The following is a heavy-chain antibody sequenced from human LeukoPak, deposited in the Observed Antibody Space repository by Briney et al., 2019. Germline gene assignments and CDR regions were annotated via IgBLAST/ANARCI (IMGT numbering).Heavy chain of an antibody. Sequence: GGSLRLSCTVSGFTVSSDSMSWVRQAPGKGLEWVSFIYSGGSTHYSDSVKGRFTISRDNSKSTLYLQMNSLRAEDTAVYYCARRAGAYSHPYDYWGQGTLVTVSS. D-gene: IGHD4/OR15-4a*01. CDR3: ARRAGAYSHPYDY. CDR2: IYSGGST. CDR1: GFTVSSDS. J-gene: IGHJ4*02. V-gene: IGHV3-53*01.